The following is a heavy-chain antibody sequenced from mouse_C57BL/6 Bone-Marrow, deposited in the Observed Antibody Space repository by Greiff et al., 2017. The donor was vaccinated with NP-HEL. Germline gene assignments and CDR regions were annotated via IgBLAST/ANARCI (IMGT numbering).Heavy chain of an antibody. J-gene: IGHJ3*01. V-gene: IGHV10-1*01. CDR2: IRSKSNNYAT. CDR3: VRSIPTVRAY. D-gene: IGHD1-1*01. Sequence: EADGGLVQPKGSLKLSCAASGFSFNTYAMNWVRQAPGKGLEWVARIRSKSNNYATYYADSVTERFTISRDNSESRLYLQMNNLKTEYTAMYYCVRSIPTVRAYWCQGTLVTVSA. CDR1: GFSFNTYA.